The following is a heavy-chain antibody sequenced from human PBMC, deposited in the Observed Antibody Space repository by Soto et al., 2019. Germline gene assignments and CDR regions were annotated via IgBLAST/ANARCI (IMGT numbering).Heavy chain of an antibody. CDR3: ERAILEYDLAYYFDN. V-gene: IGHV4-31*03. CDR1: GGSISSGAYY. CDR2: IYYSGST. Sequence: SETLSLTCTVSGGSISSGAYYWSWIPQHPGKGLAWIGCIYYSGSTYSNPSLKSRVTTTVDTSKNHFSLKLSSVTAAETAMYYCERAILEYDLAYYFDNWGRGTLVTVPQ. J-gene: IGHJ4*02. D-gene: IGHD3-3*01.